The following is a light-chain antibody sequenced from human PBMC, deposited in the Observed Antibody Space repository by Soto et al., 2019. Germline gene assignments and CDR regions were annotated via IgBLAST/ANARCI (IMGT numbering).Light chain of an antibody. CDR3: QQYNNWPPIT. J-gene: IGKJ5*01. Sequence: DIQMTQSPSTLSASVGDRVTITCRASQTISSWLAWYQQKPGKAPKLLIYKASTLKSGVPSRFSGSGSGTEFTLTISSLQSEDFAVYYCQQYNNWPPITCGQGTRLEI. V-gene: IGKV1-5*03. CDR2: KAS. CDR1: QTISSW.